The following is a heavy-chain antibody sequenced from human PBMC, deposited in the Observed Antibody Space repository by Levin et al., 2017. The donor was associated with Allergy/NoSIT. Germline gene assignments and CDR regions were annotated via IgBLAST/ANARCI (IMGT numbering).Heavy chain of an antibody. CDR1: GFTFSNAW. J-gene: IGHJ4*02. CDR3: TTDIVVVPAAKV. D-gene: IGHD2-2*01. V-gene: IGHV3-15*01. Sequence: GESLKISCAASGFTFSNAWMSWVRQAPGKGLEWVGRIKSKTDGGTTDYAAPVKGRFTISRDDSKNTLYLQMNSLKTEDTAVYYCTTDIVVVPAAKVWGQGTLVTVSS. CDR2: IKSKTDGGTT.